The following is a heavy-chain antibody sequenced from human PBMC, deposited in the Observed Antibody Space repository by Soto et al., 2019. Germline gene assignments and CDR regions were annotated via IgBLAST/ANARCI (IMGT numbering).Heavy chain of an antibody. CDR2: TRNQAHSYTT. CDR1: GFTFSDHY. CDR3: GRVHSGTYTFDY. V-gene: IGHV3-72*01. Sequence: PGGSMRLSCAACGFTFSDHYIDWVRQAPGKGLEWVGRTRNQAHSYTTEYASFVKGRFTISRDNSKNSVYLQMNSLRTEDTAVNYCGRVHSGTYTFDYWGQGTLVTVSS. J-gene: IGHJ4*02. D-gene: IGHD1-26*01.